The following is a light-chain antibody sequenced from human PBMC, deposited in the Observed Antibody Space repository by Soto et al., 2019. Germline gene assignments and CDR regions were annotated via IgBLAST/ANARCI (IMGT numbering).Light chain of an antibody. J-gene: IGKJ1*01. Sequence: DIVMTQSPDSLAVSLGERATINCKSSQSVLYSPNNKNYLAWYQQKPGQPPKLLIYWASTRESGVPDRFSGSGSETDFTLTISSLQAEDVAVYYCQQYYDAPQTFGQGTKVEI. CDR1: QSVLYSPNNKNY. CDR2: WAS. CDR3: QQYYDAPQT. V-gene: IGKV4-1*01.